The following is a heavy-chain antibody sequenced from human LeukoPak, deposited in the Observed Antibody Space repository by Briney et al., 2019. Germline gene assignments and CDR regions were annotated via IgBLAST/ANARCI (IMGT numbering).Heavy chain of an antibody. J-gene: IGHJ3*02. CDR1: GFTFHDYA. CDR3: AKDMKYNWNPGDGFDI. D-gene: IGHD1-1*01. Sequence: GGSLRLSCAASGFTFHDYAMHWVRQAPGKGLEWVSGISWNSNTIDYADSVKGRFTISRDNAKNSLYLQMNSLRAEDMALYYCAKDMKYNWNPGDGFDIWGQGTMVTVSS. V-gene: IGHV3-9*03. CDR2: ISWNSNTI.